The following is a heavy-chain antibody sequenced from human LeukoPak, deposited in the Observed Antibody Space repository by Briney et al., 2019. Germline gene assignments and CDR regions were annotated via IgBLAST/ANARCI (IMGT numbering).Heavy chain of an antibody. CDR1: GYTFTGYY. D-gene: IGHD3-16*01. J-gene: IGHJ4*02. V-gene: IGHV1-2*04. CDR2: INPDSGIT. CDR3: ARSVAIGAPGILFDY. Sequence: ASVKVSCKASGYTFTGYYIHWVRQAPGQGLEWMGWINPDSGITFYEQKFQGWATLTRDTSISTTYMDLSRLTSYDTAVYYCARSVAIGAPGILFDYWGQGALVTVSS.